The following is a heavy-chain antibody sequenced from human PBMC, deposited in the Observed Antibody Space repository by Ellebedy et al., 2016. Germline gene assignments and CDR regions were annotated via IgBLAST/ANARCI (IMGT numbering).Heavy chain of an antibody. J-gene: IGHJ4*02. CDR2: INSDGSST. V-gene: IGHV3-74*01. Sequence: GESLKISXAASGFTFSSYWMHWVRQAPGKGLVWVSRINSDGSSTSYADSVKGRFTISRDNAKNSLYLQMNSLRAEDTALYYCAKGGSGSYFDYWGQGTLVTVSS. CDR1: GFTFSSYW. D-gene: IGHD1-26*01. CDR3: AKGGSGSYFDY.